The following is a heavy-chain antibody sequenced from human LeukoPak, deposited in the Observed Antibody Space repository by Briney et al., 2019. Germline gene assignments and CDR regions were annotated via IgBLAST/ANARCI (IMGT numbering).Heavy chain of an antibody. D-gene: IGHD5-18*01. CDR3: ARDGGVDTAIRFGTN. V-gene: IGHV1-8*01. Sequence: ASVKVSCKASGYTFTSYDINWVRQATGQGLEWMGWMNPNSGNTGYAQKFQGRVTMTRNTSISTAYMELSSLRSEDTAVYYCARDGGVDTAIRFGTNWGQGTLVTVSS. J-gene: IGHJ4*02. CDR1: GYTFTSYD. CDR2: MNPNSGNT.